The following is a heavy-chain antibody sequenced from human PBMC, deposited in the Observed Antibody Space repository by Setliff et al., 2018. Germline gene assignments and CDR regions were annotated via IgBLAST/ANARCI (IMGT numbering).Heavy chain of an antibody. D-gene: IGHD3-3*01. CDR3: ARERMYYNFWSGYSDY. J-gene: IGHJ4*02. CDR2: IYYSGST. V-gene: IGHV4-39*07. Sequence: SEPLSPTCTVSGGSISSSSYYWGWIRQPPGKGLEWIGSIYYSGSTYYNPSLKSRVTISVDTSKNQFSLKLSSVTAADTAVYYCARERMYYNFWSGYSDYWGQGTLVTVSS. CDR1: GGSISSSSYY.